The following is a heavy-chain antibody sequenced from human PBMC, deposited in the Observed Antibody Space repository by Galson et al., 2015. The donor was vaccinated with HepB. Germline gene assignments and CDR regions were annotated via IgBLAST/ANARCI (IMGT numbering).Heavy chain of an antibody. CDR2: ISYDGSNK. CDR3: AKGRGMAHDAFDT. D-gene: IGHD5-24*01. J-gene: IGHJ3*02. CDR1: GFTFSSYG. V-gene: IGHV3-30*18. Sequence: SLRLSCAASGFTFSSYGMHWVRQAPGKGLEWVAVISYDGSNKYYADSVKGRFTISRDNSKNTLYLQMNSLRAEDTAVYYCAKGRGMAHDAFDTWGQGTMVTVSS.